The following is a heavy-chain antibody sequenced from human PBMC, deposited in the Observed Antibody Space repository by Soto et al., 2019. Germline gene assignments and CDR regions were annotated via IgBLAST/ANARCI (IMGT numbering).Heavy chain of an antibody. J-gene: IGHJ6*01. V-gene: IGHV4-61*01. CDR2: IHESGST. D-gene: IGHD6-13*01. CDR3: ARLYGSTYHSFFYGLDV. CDR1: GVSVNIGSYY. Sequence: QVQLQESGPGLVKPSETLSLTCSVSGVSVNIGSYYWTWIRQPPGKGLEWIGYIHESGSTSYSPSLRSRVTISVDTSENQFSLKLSSVTAADTAVYYCARLYGSTYHSFFYGLDVW.